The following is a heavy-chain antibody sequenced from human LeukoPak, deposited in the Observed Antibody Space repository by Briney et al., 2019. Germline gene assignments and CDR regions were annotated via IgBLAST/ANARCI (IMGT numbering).Heavy chain of an antibody. Sequence: SETLSLTCAVSGYSISSGYYWGWIRQPPGKGLEWIGSIYHSGSTYYNPSLKSRVTISVDTSKNQFSLKLSSVTAADTAVYYCARKENGLVYSSSSFYYYMDVWAKGTTVTVSS. V-gene: IGHV4-38-2*01. CDR1: GYSISSGYY. D-gene: IGHD6-6*01. CDR3: ARKENGLVYSSSSFYYYMDV. CDR2: IYHSGST. J-gene: IGHJ6*03.